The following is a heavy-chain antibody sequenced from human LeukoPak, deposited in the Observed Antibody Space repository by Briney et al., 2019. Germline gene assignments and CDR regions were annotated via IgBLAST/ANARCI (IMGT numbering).Heavy chain of an antibody. Sequence: ASVKVSCKASGGTFSSYAISWVRQAPGQGLEWMGRIIPILGIANYAQKLQGRVTMTTDTSTNTAYMELRSLRSDDTAVYYCARDGVSGLRSEYYYYYYGMDVWGQGTTVTVSS. CDR3: ARDGVSGLRSEYYYYYYGMDV. V-gene: IGHV1-69*04. J-gene: IGHJ6*02. D-gene: IGHD2-8*01. CDR2: IIPILGIA. CDR1: GGTFSSYA.